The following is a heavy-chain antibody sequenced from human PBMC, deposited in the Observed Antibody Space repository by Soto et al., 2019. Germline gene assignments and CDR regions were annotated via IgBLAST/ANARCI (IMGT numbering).Heavy chain of an antibody. Sequence: SVKVSCKDPGYTVTNYVISWVRPATRKRLEWMGWISAYNGHTNYAQKLQGRGTMTTATSTSTAYMELRSLRSDDTAVYYCARVSDDFGSGYWFDPLGQGTLVTVSS. CDR2: ISAYNGHT. CDR1: GYTVTNYV. CDR3: ARVSDDFGSGYWFDP. D-gene: IGHD3-3*01. V-gene: IGHV1-18*01. J-gene: IGHJ5*02.